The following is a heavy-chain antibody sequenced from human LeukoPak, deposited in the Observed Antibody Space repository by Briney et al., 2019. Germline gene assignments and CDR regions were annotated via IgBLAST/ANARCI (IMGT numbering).Heavy chain of an antibody. D-gene: IGHD1-26*01. J-gene: IGHJ4*02. V-gene: IGHV3-66*02. CDR2: IFSDDNT. Sequence: GGSLRLSCTASGFTVSGDYMTWVRQAPGEGLEWVSSIFSDDNTYYADSVKGRFTISRDNLKNTRYLQMNSLRDEDSAVYYCAAGGDLDHWGQGTLVTVSS. CDR1: GFTVSGDY. CDR3: AAGGDLDH.